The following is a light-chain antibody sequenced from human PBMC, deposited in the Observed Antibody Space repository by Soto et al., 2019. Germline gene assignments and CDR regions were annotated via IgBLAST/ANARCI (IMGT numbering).Light chain of an antibody. CDR2: DVS. V-gene: IGLV2-14*03. J-gene: IGLJ1*01. CDR1: SSDVGGYNY. Sequence: QSALTQPASVSGSPGQSITISCTGTSSDVGGYNYVSWYQHHPGKAPKLMIYDVSNRPSGVSNRFSGSKSGNTASLPISGLQAEDEADYYCNSYTSTSTSYVFGTGTKVTVL. CDR3: NSYTSTSTSYV.